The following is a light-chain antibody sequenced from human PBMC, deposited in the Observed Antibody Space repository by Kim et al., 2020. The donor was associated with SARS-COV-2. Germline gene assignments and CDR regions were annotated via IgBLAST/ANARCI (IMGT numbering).Light chain of an antibody. Sequence: ATINCKSSQSVLSSSNNKNYLAWYQQKPGQPPKLLIYWASTRESGVPDRFSGSGSGTDFTLTISSLQAEDVAVYYCQQYYSSPSIFGGGTKVEIK. CDR3: QQYYSSPSI. CDR2: WAS. CDR1: QSVLSSSNNKNY. J-gene: IGKJ4*01. V-gene: IGKV4-1*01.